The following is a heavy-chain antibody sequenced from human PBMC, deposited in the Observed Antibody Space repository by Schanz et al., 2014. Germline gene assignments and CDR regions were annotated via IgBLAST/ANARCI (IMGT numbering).Heavy chain of an antibody. J-gene: IGHJ6*02. CDR3: ARAQGVIRLYYGVDV. D-gene: IGHD3-10*01. CDR2: ITGSGSKT. CDR1: GFNFNTYA. V-gene: IGHV3-23*01. Sequence: EVQLLESGGGLAQPGGSLRLACAASGFNFNTYAMYWVRQAPGKGLEWVSAITGSGSKTYYADSVKGRFTIARDNSMNTVYLQMNSLRSDDAAVYYCARAQGVIRLYYGVDVWGQGTTVTVSS.